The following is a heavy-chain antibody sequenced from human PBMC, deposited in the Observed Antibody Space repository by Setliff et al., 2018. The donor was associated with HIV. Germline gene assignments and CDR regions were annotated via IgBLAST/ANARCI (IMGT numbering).Heavy chain of an antibody. CDR2: IYYTGIP. J-gene: IGHJ5*02. V-gene: IGHV4-59*11. Sequence: PSETLSLTCTVSGTSINSHYWSWIRQTPGKGLQWIGLIYYTGIPTYNPSLEGRITMSVDRSKNQFSLRLTSVTAADTAVYYCATCRHRPSNWFDPWGQGTVVTVSS. CDR1: GTSINSHY. CDR3: ATCRHRPSNWFDP.